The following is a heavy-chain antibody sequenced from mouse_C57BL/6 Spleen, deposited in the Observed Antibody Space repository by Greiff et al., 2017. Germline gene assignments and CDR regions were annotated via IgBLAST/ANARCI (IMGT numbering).Heavy chain of an antibody. CDR3: ARNYYGSRPYYFDY. CDR2: ISSGSSTI. J-gene: IGHJ2*01. CDR1: GFTFSDYG. V-gene: IGHV5-17*01. Sequence: EVKLQESGGGLVKPGGSLKLSCAASGFTFSDYGMHWVRQAPEKGLEWVAYISSGSSTIYYADTVKGRFTISRDNAKNTLFLQMTSLRSEDTAMYYCARNYYGSRPYYFDYWGQGTTLTVSS. D-gene: IGHD1-1*01.